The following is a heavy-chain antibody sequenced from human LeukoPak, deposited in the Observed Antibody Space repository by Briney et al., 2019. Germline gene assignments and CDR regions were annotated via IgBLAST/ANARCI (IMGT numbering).Heavy chain of an antibody. D-gene: IGHD2-2*02. V-gene: IGHV4-61*02. CDR3: AREASYCSSTSCYTYHFDY. Sequence: PSQTLSLTCTVSGGSISSGSYYWSWIRQPAGKGLEWIGRIYTSGSTNYNPSLKSRVSISVDTSKNQFSLKLRSVTAADTAVYYCAREASYCSSTSCYTYHFDYWGQGTLVTVSS. CDR1: GGSISSGSYY. J-gene: IGHJ4*02. CDR2: IYTSGST.